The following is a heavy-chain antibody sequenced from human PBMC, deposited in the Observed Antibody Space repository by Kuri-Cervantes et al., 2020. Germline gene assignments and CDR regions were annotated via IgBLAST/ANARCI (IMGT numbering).Heavy chain of an antibody. CDR3: ARAQNYYGMDV. Sequence: GSLRLSCAVSGGSISSSNWWSWVRQPPGKGLEWIGEIYHSGSTNYNPSLKSRVTISVDKSKNQFSLKLSSVTAADTAVYYCARAQNYYGMDVWGQGTTVTVSS. CDR2: IYHSGST. V-gene: IGHV4-4*02. J-gene: IGHJ6*02. CDR1: GGSISSSNW.